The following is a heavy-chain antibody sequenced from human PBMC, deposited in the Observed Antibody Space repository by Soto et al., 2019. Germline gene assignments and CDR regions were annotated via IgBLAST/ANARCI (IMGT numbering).Heavy chain of an antibody. CDR1: GDTFTSYY. Sequence: SVKVSCKASGDTFTSYYMHWVRQAPGQGLEWMGIINPSGGTSYAQKFQGRVTMTRDTSTSTVYMELSSLRPEDTAVYYCARAHEGHLYDSSGYRPVYYGMDVWGQGTTVTVSS. CDR2: INPSGGT. V-gene: IGHV1-46*01. J-gene: IGHJ6*01. D-gene: IGHD3-22*01. CDR3: ARAHEGHLYDSSGYRPVYYGMDV.